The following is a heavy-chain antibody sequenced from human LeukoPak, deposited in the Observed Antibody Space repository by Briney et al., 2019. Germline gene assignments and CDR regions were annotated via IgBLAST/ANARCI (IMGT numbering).Heavy chain of an antibody. Sequence: SQTLSLTCAVSGGSISSGGYSWSWLRQPPGKGLEWIGYIYHSGSTYYNPSLKSRVTISVDRSKNQFSLKLSSVTAADTAVYYCARGYSGYDYTGVFDYWGQGTLVTVSS. CDR1: GGSISSGGYS. V-gene: IGHV4-30-2*01. CDR2: IYHSGST. CDR3: ARGYSGYDYTGVFDY. D-gene: IGHD5-12*01. J-gene: IGHJ4*02.